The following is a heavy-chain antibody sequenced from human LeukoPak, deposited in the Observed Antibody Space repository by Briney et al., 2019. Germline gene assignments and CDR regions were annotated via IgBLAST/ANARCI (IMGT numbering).Heavy chain of an antibody. CDR2: FDPEDGKT. D-gene: IGHD1-14*01. CDR3: ATARRYHIMDV. Sequence: GASVKVSCKVSGYTLTELSMHWVRQAPGKGLEWMGTFDPEDGKTLYAQKFQGRVTMTEDTSIDTAYMELSSLGSEDTAVYYCATARRYHIMDVWGTGTTVTVSA. V-gene: IGHV1-24*01. J-gene: IGHJ6*04. CDR1: GYTLTELS.